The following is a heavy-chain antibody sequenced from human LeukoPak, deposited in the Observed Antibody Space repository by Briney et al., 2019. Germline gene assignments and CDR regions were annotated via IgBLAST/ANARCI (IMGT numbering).Heavy chain of an antibody. CDR2: IHNDGST. D-gene: IGHD3-3*02. CDR3: ASLARDY. CDR1: GFIVSSTY. V-gene: IGHV3-53*01. J-gene: IGHJ4*02. Sequence: GGSLRLSCAVSGFIVSSTYMTWARQAPGKGLEWVSVIHNDGSTYHADSVKGRFTISRDNSKNTLYLQMNSLRVEDTAAYYCASLARDYWGQGTLVTVSS.